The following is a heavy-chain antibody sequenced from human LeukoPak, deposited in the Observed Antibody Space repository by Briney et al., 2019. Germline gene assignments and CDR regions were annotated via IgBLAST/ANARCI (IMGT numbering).Heavy chain of an antibody. CDR3: ARGGCSGGSCYSGAD. CDR1: GFTFSSNY. CDR2: IYSGGST. D-gene: IGHD2-15*01. Sequence: GGSLRLSCAASGFTFSSNYMSWVRQAPGKGLEWVSVIYSGGSTYYADSVKGRFTISRHNSKNTLYLQMNSLRAEDTAVYYCARGGCSGGSCYSGADWGQGTLVTVS. V-gene: IGHV3-53*04. J-gene: IGHJ4*02.